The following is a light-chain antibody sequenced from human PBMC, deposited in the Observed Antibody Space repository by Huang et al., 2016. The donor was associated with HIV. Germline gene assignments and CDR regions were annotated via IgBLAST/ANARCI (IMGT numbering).Light chain of an antibody. CDR1: QDISNY. J-gene: IGKJ1*01. CDR2: AAS. Sequence: DIQMTQSPPSLSASVGDRVTITCRARQDISNYLAWYQQKPGKVPQLFIYAASTLQSGVSSRFSGSGSGTNFTLTISSLQPDDVATYYCQKYDSAPRTFGQGTKVEIQ. CDR3: QKYDSAPRT. V-gene: IGKV1-27*01.